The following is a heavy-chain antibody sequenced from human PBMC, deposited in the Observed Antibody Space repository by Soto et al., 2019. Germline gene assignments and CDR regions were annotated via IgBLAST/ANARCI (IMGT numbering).Heavy chain of an antibody. J-gene: IGHJ4*02. CDR2: MNPDSGHA. CDR1: GYTFTTSD. V-gene: IGHV1-8*01. Sequence: VQLVPSGAAVMKPGASVKVSCTASGYTFTTSDINWVRLAPGQGLEWMGWMNPDSGHAAYAQQFQGRVTLTTSTSASTVYMEMRSLGSEDTAVYYCARRPHCSGGICYYGLDNWGQGTLVTVSS. CDR3: ARRPHCSGGICYYGLDN. D-gene: IGHD2-15*01.